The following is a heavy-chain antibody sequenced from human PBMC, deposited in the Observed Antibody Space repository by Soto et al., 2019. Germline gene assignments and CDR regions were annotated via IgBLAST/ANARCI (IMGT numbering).Heavy chain of an antibody. CDR3: VRDGTKTLRDWFDP. J-gene: IGHJ5*02. D-gene: IGHD1-1*01. Sequence: SEALSLTFTVSGASISGFYWSWIRKSAGKGLEWIGRIYATGTTDYNPSLKSRVMMSVDTSKKQFSLKLRSVTAADTAVYYCVRDGTKTLRDWFDPWGQGISVTVSS. V-gene: IGHV4-4*07. CDR1: GASISGFY. CDR2: IYATGTT.